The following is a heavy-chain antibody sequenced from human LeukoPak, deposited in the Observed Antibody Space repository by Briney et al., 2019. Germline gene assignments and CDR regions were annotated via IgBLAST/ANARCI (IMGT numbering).Heavy chain of an antibody. CDR2: IYIGGST. Sequence: GGSLRLSCAASGFTFSAYNMNWVRRTPGKGLEWVSVIYIGGSTYYADSVKGRFTISRDNSKSTLHIQMNSLRAEDTAVYYCERAKPKNMVRGLIMRRESRYYFDYWGQGTLVTVSS. CDR3: ERAKPKNMVRGLIMRRESRYYFDY. V-gene: IGHV3-53*01. J-gene: IGHJ4*02. CDR1: GFTFSAYN. D-gene: IGHD3-10*01.